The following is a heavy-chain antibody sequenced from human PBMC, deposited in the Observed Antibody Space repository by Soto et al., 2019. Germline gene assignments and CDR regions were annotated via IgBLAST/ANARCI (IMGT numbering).Heavy chain of an antibody. CDR2: IYPSNSDT. Sequence: GESLKISCQGSGYNFARTWIGWVRQMPGKGLEWVAIIYPSNSDTRYNPSFQGQVTISADNSITTAYLQWSSLKASDTAIYYCARHHAHYFDYWGQGALVTVSS. CDR3: ARHHAHYFDY. CDR1: GYNFARTW. V-gene: IGHV5-51*01. J-gene: IGHJ4*02.